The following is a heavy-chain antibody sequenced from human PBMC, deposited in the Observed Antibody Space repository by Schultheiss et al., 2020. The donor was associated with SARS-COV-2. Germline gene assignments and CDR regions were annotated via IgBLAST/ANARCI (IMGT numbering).Heavy chain of an antibody. CDR2: ISGSGGST. CDR1: GFTFSSYG. V-gene: IGHV3-23*01. Sequence: GESLKISCAASGFTFSSYGMHWVRQAPGKGLEWVSAISGSGGSTYYADSVKGRFTISRDNSKNTLYLQMNSLKTEDTAVYYCARSYYDFWSGYYTSRNYYYYGMDVWGQGTTVTVSS. D-gene: IGHD3-3*01. J-gene: IGHJ6*02. CDR3: ARSYYDFWSGYYTSRNYYYYGMDV.